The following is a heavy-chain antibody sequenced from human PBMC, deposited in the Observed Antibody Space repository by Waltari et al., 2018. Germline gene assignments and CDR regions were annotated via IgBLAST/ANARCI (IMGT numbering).Heavy chain of an antibody. CDR1: GYTFTDYY. CDR3: ATAPQWELLYYYYYMDV. Sequence: EVQLVQSGAEVKKPGATVKLSCKASGYTFTDYYMHWVQQAPGKGLEWMGRVDPEDGETIYAEKFQGRVTITADTSTDTAYMELSSLRSEDTAVYYCATAPQWELLYYYYYMDVWGKGTTVTVSS. J-gene: IGHJ6*03. D-gene: IGHD1-26*01. CDR2: VDPEDGET. V-gene: IGHV1-69-2*01.